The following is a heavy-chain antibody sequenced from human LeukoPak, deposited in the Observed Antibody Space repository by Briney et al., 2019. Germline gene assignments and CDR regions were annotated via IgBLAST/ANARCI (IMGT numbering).Heavy chain of an antibody. CDR1: GGTFSSYA. CDR2: INAGNGNT. V-gene: IGHV1-3*01. Sequence: GASVKVSCKASGGTFSSYAISWVRQAPGQRLEWMGWINAGNGNTKYSQEFQGRVTIIRDTSASTAYMELSSLRSEDTAVYYCARDLGILFRWAFDFWGQGTMVTVSS. CDR3: ARDLGILFRWAFDF. D-gene: IGHD2-15*01. J-gene: IGHJ3*01.